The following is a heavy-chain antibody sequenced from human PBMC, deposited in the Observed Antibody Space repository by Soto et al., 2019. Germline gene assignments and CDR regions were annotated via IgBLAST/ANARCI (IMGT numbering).Heavy chain of an antibody. Sequence: VGSLRLSCAASGFKFSNYAMSWVRQAPGKGLEWVSLISATGGGTYYADSVKGRFTISRDNSHNTLYLQVHSLAAEDTAVYYCAKDRRAGGNSAFYFDFWGQGAQVTVSS. CDR3: AKDRRAGGNSAFYFDF. CDR2: ISATGGGT. CDR1: GFKFSNYA. J-gene: IGHJ4*02. V-gene: IGHV3-23*01. D-gene: IGHD3-16*01.